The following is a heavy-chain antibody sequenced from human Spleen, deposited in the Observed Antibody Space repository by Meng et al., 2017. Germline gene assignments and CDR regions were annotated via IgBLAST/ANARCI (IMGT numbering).Heavy chain of an antibody. CDR1: GDSISSSDSY. V-gene: IGHV4-39*01. CDR3: VRSRAWVRTGFDP. Sequence: QPQLQESGPGLVKPSETLSLTCSVSGDSISSSDSYWGCIRPSPGKGLEWIGSIGHSGFTYYTPSLESRVTVSVDTSRSQFSLELTSVTAADTAVYYCVRSRAWVRTGFDPWGQGTLVTVSS. J-gene: IGHJ5*02. D-gene: IGHD1/OR15-1a*01. CDR2: IGHSGFT.